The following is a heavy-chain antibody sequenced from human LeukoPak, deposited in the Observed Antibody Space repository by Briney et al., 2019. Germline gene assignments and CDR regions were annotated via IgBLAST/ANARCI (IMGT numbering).Heavy chain of an antibody. J-gene: IGHJ3*02. CDR1: GGSFSGYY. CDR3: ARRKSKLIVVRRGGAFDI. D-gene: IGHD3-22*01. CDR2: INHSGST. Sequence: PSETLSLTCAVYGGSFSGYYWSWIRQPPGKGLEWIGEINHSGSTNYNPSLKSRVTISVDTSKNQFSLKLSSVTAADTAVYYCARRKSKLIVVRRGGAFDIWGQGTMVTVSS. V-gene: IGHV4-34*01.